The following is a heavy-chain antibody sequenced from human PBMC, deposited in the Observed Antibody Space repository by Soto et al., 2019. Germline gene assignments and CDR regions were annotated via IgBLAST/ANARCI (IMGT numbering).Heavy chain of an antibody. J-gene: IGHJ6*02. CDR2: IVVGSGNT. CDR1: GFTFTSSA. D-gene: IGHD3-10*01. Sequence: GASVKVSCKASGFTFTSSAVQWVRQARGQRLEWIGWIVVGSGNTNYAQKFQERVTITRDMYTSTAYMELSSLRSEDTAVYYCARITKVRGVIIRPSTMDVWGQVTTVTVSS. V-gene: IGHV1-58*01. CDR3: ARITKVRGVIIRPSTMDV.